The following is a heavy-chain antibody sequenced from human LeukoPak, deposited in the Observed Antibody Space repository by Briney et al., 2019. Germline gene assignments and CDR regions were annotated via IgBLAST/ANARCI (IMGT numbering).Heavy chain of an antibody. CDR3: ARDKEMTTANVDY. V-gene: IGHV3-33*01. J-gene: IGHJ4*02. CDR2: IWYDGSNK. Sequence: GRSLRLSCAASGFTFSSYGMHWVRQAPGKGLEWVAVIWYDGSNKYYADSVKGRFTISRDNSKNTLYLQMNSLRAEDTAVYYCARDKEMTTANVDYWGQGTLVTVSS. D-gene: IGHD4-17*01. CDR1: GFTFSSYG.